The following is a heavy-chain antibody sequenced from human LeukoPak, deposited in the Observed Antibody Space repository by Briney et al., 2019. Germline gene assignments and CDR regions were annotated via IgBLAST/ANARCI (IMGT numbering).Heavy chain of an antibody. V-gene: IGHV3-30*18. J-gene: IGHJ4*02. CDR2: ISYDGSNK. Sequence: GRSLRLSCAASGFTFSSYGMHWVRQAPGKGLEWVAVISYDGSNKYYADSVKGRFTISRDNSKNTLYLQMHSLRAEETAVYYCAKDRDDNSSWWGGGNYFDYWGQGTLVTVSS. CDR1: GFTFSSYG. D-gene: IGHD6-13*01. CDR3: AKDRDDNSSWWGGGNYFDY.